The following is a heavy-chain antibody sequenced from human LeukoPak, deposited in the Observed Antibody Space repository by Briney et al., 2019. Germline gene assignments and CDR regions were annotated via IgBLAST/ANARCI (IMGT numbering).Heavy chain of an antibody. J-gene: IGHJ4*02. Sequence: ASVKVSCKTSGYTFTGYYMHWVRQAPGQGLEWMGRINPNSGGTNYAQKFQGRVTMTRDTSITTAYMELSSLRSDDTAVYYCASWDWNPNYYFDYWGQGTLVAVSS. V-gene: IGHV1-2*06. D-gene: IGHD1-1*01. CDR3: ASWDWNPNYYFDY. CDR2: INPNSGGT. CDR1: GYTFTGYY.